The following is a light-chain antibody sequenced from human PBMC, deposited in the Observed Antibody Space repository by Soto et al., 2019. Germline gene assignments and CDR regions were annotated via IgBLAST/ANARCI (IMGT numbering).Light chain of an antibody. Sequence: PGERATLSCRATQTLSSYLAWYQQKPGQAPRLLIYDASNRATGIPARFSGSGSGTDFTLTISSLEPEDFAVYYCQQRSNWPPITFGQGTRLEI. V-gene: IGKV3-11*01. CDR1: QTLSSY. CDR3: QQRSNWPPIT. CDR2: DAS. J-gene: IGKJ5*01.